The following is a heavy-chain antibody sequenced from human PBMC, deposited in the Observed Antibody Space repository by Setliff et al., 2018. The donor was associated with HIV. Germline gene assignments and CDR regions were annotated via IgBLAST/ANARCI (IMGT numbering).Heavy chain of an antibody. D-gene: IGHD6-13*01. J-gene: IGHJ6*03. CDR3: ARHRDPPGTSWIYYYYYMDL. Sequence: PSETLSLTCTVSGGSISSHYWSWIRQPPGKGLEWIGYISYSGSTNYNPSLKSRVTISVDTSKNQFSLRLSSVTAADTGVYYCARHRDPPGTSWIYYYYYMDLWGEGTTVTVSS. V-gene: IGHV4-59*08. CDR1: GGSISSHY. CDR2: ISYSGST.